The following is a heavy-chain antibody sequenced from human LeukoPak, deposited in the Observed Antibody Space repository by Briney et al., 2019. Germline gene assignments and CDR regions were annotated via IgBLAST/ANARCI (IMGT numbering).Heavy chain of an antibody. CDR1: GFTFSGYW. Sequence: GGSLRLSCAASGFTFSGYWMSWVRQAPGKGLEWVANIKQDGSEKYYVGSVRGRFTISRDNAKNSLYLQMNSLRAEDTAVYYCARLEMSTIKDGDFWGQGTLVTVSS. J-gene: IGHJ4*02. CDR2: IKQDGSEK. D-gene: IGHD5-24*01. V-gene: IGHV3-7*01. CDR3: ARLEMSTIKDGDF.